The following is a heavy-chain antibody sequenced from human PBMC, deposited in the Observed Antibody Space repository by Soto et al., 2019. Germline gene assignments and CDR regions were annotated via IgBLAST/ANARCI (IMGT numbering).Heavy chain of an antibody. CDR1: GFTFSDYS. Sequence: QVQLVESGGGLVKPGGSLRLSCAASGFTFSDYSMSWIRQAPGKGLEWVSYISSSGSTIYYSYSMKGRFTISRDNAKNSLYLQMNSLRAEDTAVYYCAGAVPAAMPGYYYYYMNVWGKGTTVTVSS. CDR3: AGAVPAAMPGYYYYYMNV. CDR2: ISSSGSTI. J-gene: IGHJ6*03. D-gene: IGHD2-2*01. V-gene: IGHV3-11*01.